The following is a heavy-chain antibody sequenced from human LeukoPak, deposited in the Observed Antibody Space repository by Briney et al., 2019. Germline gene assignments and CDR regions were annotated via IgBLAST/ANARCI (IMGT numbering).Heavy chain of an antibody. Sequence: GASVKVSCKAAGYPFISFGISWVRQAPGQGLEWMGWIRAYNGNTNYAQKLQGRVTMTTDTSTSTAYMELRSLRSDDTAVYYCARDTHDFWSGLFGFDYWGQGTLVTVSS. V-gene: IGHV1-18*01. CDR3: ARDTHDFWSGLFGFDY. CDR2: IRAYNGNT. CDR1: GYPFISFG. D-gene: IGHD3-3*01. J-gene: IGHJ4*02.